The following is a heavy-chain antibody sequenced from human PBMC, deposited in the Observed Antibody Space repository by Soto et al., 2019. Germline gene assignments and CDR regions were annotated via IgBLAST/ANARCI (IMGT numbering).Heavy chain of an antibody. Sequence: GGSLRLSCAASGFTFSSYGMHWVRQAPGKGLEWVAVIWYDGSNKYYADSVKGRFTISRDNSKNTLYLQMNSLRAEDTAVYYCARDTLEIAVAGILNPDPTYYFDYWGQGTLVTVSS. D-gene: IGHD6-19*01. CDR1: GFTFSSYG. J-gene: IGHJ4*02. CDR3: ARDTLEIAVAGILNPDPTYYFDY. V-gene: IGHV3-33*01. CDR2: IWYDGSNK.